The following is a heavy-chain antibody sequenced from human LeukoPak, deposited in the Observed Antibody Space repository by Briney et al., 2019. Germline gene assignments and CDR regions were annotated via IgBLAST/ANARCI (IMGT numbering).Heavy chain of an antibody. CDR3: ARVSSWTDAFDI. J-gene: IGHJ3*02. CDR1: GYTFTSYV. Sequence: ASVKVSCKASGYTFTSYVISWVRQAPGQGLEWMGWMYPNSGNTGYAQKFQGRVTMTRNTSISTAYMELSSLRTEDTAVYYCARVSSWTDAFDIWGPGTMVTVSS. V-gene: IGHV1-8*02. CDR2: MYPNSGNT. D-gene: IGHD6-13*01.